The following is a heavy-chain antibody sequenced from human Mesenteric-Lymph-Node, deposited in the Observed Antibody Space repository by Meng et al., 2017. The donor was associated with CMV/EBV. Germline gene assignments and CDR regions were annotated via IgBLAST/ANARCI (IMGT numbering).Heavy chain of an antibody. CDR1: GTFSTYA. V-gene: IGHV1-69*05. CDR2: IIPIFGTT. D-gene: IGHD3-10*01. Sequence: GTFSTYAVSWVRQAPGQGLEWMGGIIPIFGTTDYAQNFQGRVTITTDESTTTAYMELSSLRSEDTAVYYCARVGGRGLFWFGELRDWGPGTLVTVSS. J-gene: IGHJ4*02. CDR3: ARVGGRGLFWFGELRD.